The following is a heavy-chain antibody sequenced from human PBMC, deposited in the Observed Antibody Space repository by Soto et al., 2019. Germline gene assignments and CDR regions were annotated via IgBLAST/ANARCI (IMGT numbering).Heavy chain of an antibody. CDR1: GYTFTDYF. Sequence: ASVKVSCKASGYTFTDYFMHWVRQAPGQGLEWMGWINGNSGGTSYAQKFPGRVAMTRDTSISTAYMELSSLTFDDTAVYYCARDPADSMIGIDYWGQGTLVTVSS. CDR2: INGNSGGT. CDR3: ARDPADSMIGIDY. D-gene: IGHD3-16*01. V-gene: IGHV1-2*02. J-gene: IGHJ4*02.